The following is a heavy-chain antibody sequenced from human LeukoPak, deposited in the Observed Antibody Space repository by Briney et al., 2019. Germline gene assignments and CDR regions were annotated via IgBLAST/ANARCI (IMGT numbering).Heavy chain of an antibody. J-gene: IGHJ4*02. CDR2: IYPGDSDT. CDR3: ARGKFVDFDY. Sequence: GESLKISCNGSGYSFSRYWIAWVRQMPGKGLEWMGIIYPGDSDTRYSPSFQGQVTISADKSISTAYPQWSSLKASDTAMYYCARGKFVDFDYWGQGTLVTVSS. V-gene: IGHV5-51*01. D-gene: IGHD2-21*01. CDR1: GYSFSRYW.